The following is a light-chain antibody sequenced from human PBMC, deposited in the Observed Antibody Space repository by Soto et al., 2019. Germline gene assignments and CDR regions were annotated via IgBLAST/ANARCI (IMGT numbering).Light chain of an antibody. J-gene: IGLJ3*02. CDR2: RDS. Sequence: ELTQPLSVSVALGQTARITCGGNNIGSKNVHWYQQKPGQAPVLVIYRDSNRPSGIPERFSGSNSGNTATLTISRAQAGDEADYYCQVWDSSTAVFGGGTKLTVL. V-gene: IGLV3-9*01. CDR3: QVWDSSTAV. CDR1: NIGSKN.